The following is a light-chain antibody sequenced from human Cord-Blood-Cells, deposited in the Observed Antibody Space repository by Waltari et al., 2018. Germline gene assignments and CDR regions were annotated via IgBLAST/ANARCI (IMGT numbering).Light chain of an antibody. CDR3: QQYGSSPPIT. J-gene: IGKJ5*01. CDR1: QSVSSSY. CDR2: GAS. Sequence: EIVLTQSPGTLSLSPGERATLSCRASQSVSSSYLALYQQKPGQAPRLLLYGASSRATGIPDRFSGSGSGTDFTLTISRLEPEDFAVYYCQQYGSSPPITFGQGTRLEIK. V-gene: IGKV3-20*01.